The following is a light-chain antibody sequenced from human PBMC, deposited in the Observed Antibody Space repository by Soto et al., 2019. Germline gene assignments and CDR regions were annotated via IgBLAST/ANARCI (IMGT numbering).Light chain of an antibody. CDR3: LQHNLYPLA. CDR2: AAS. V-gene: IGKV1-17*01. Sequence: DIQMTQSPSSLSASVGDRVTITCRASQSSSTYLNWYQQKPGKAPKLLIYAASILQSGVPSRFSGSGSGTEFTLTISSLQPEDFATYYCLQHNLYPLAFGGGTKVDIK. CDR1: QSSSTY. J-gene: IGKJ4*01.